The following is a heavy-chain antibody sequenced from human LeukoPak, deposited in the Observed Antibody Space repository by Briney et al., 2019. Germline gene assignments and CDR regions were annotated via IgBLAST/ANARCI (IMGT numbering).Heavy chain of an antibody. CDR3: ARGPRYFDY. CDR1: GGSFSGYY. Sequence: SETLSLTCAVYGGSFSGYYWSWIRQPPGKGLEWIGEINHSGSTNYNPSLKSRATISVDTSKNQFSLKLSSVTAADTAVYYCARGPRYFDYWGQGTLVTVSS. J-gene: IGHJ4*02. V-gene: IGHV4-34*01. CDR2: INHSGST.